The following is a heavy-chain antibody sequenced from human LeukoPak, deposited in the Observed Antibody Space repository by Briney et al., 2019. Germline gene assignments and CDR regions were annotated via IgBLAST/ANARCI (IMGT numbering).Heavy chain of an antibody. CDR2: ISGSGGST. D-gene: IGHD6-19*01. J-gene: IGHJ4*02. CDR1: GFTFSSYA. Sequence: GGSLRLSCAASGFTFSSYAMNWVRQAPGKGLEWVSAISGSGGSTFYADSVKGRFTISRDNSKNTLYLQMNSLRAEDTAVYYCAKFVGWFYFDYWGQGTLVTVSS. V-gene: IGHV3-23*01. CDR3: AKFVGWFYFDY.